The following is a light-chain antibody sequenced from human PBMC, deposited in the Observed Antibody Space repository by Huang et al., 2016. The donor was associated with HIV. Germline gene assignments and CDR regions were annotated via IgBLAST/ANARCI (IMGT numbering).Light chain of an antibody. Sequence: IQLTQSPSSLSASVGDRVTLTCRASQGMGLYVVWYQQKPGKAPKLLIYAASTLQRGVPSRFSGSGSGTDFTLTIGSLQPEDFATYYCQQLKTYPITFGPGTQVDIK. CDR2: AAS. CDR1: QGMGLY. J-gene: IGKJ3*01. CDR3: QQLKTYPIT. V-gene: IGKV1-9*01.